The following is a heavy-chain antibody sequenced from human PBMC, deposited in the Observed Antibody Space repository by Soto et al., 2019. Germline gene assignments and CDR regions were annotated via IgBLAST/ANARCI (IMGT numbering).Heavy chain of an antibody. CDR1: GYTFTSYY. D-gene: IGHD6-19*01. V-gene: IGHV1-46*01. CDR3: AREGWGIAVAGTLDY. Sequence: ASVKVSCKASGYTFTSYYMHWVRQAPGQGLEWMGIINPSGGSTSYAQKFQGRVTMIRDTSTSTVYMELSSLRSEDTAVYYCAREGWGIAVAGTLDYWGQGTLVTDSS. J-gene: IGHJ4*02. CDR2: INPSGGST.